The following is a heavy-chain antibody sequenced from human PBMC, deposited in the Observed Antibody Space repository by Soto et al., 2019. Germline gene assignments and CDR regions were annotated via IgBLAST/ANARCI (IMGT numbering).Heavy chain of an antibody. CDR2: IKQDGSEK. CDR1: GFTFSSYW. V-gene: IGHV3-7*01. Sequence: GGSLRLSCAASGFTFSSYWMSWIRQAPGKGLEWVANIKQDGSEKYYVDSVKGRFTISRDNAKNSLYLQMNSLRAEDTAVYYCARGGVVTADPKGRDYYYMDVWGKGTTVTVSS. CDR3: ARGGVVTADPKGRDYYYMDV. D-gene: IGHD2-2*01. J-gene: IGHJ6*03.